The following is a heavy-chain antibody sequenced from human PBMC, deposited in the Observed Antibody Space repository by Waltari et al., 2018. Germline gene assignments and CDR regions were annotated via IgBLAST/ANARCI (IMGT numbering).Heavy chain of an antibody. J-gene: IGHJ3*01. CDR2: IRQDGSEK. D-gene: IGHD7-27*01. Sequence: EAQLVESGGGLVRPGGSLRLSCEASGFSFSTYWMTWVRQAPGKGLEWVADIRQDGSEKRYLDSVRGRFIISRDNAKNSVSLLMNNLRADDTALYYCAKDNWGRPGGIDGFDVWGQGTMVTVSS. CDR3: AKDNWGRPGGIDGFDV. CDR1: GFSFSTYW. V-gene: IGHV3-7*01.